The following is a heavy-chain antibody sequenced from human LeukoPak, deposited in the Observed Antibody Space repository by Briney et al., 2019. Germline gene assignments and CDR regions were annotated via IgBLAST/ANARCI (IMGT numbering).Heavy chain of an antibody. CDR1: GYSISSGYY. V-gene: IGHV4-38-2*02. Sequence: SETLSLTCAVSGYSISSGYYWGWIRQPPGKGLEWIGSIYHSGSTYYNPSLKSRVTISVDTSKNQFSLKLSSATAADTAVYYCERDGSSGWYPLNWFDPWGQGTLVTVSS. CDR2: IYHSGST. CDR3: ERDGSSGWYPLNWFDP. D-gene: IGHD6-19*01. J-gene: IGHJ5*02.